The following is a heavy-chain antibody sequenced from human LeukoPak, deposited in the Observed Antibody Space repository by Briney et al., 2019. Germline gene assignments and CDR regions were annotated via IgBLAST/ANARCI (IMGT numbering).Heavy chain of an antibody. CDR1: GGSISSYY. CDR3: ARAGDGYALGAFDI. CDR2: IYYSGST. J-gene: IGHJ3*02. D-gene: IGHD5-24*01. Sequence: WETLSLTCTVSGGSISSYYWSWIRQPPGKGLEWIGYIYYSGSTNYNPSLKSRVTISVDTSKNQFSLKLSSVTAADTAVYYCARAGDGYALGAFDIWGQGTMVTVSS. V-gene: IGHV4-59*08.